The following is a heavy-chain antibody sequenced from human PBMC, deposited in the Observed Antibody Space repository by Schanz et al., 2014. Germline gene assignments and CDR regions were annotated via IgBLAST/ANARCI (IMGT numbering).Heavy chain of an antibody. CDR3: ARDRGYCSGGSCLTFDY. CDR2: LSGSGGST. J-gene: IGHJ4*02. D-gene: IGHD2-15*01. Sequence: EVQLVESGGGLVKPGGSLRLSCGGSGFTFSSYAMSWVRQAPGKGLEWVSALSGSGGSTYYADSVKGRFTISRDNSKNTLYLQMNTLRAEDTAVYYCARDRGYCSGGSCLTFDYWGQGTLVTVSS. CDR1: GFTFSSYA. V-gene: IGHV3-23*04.